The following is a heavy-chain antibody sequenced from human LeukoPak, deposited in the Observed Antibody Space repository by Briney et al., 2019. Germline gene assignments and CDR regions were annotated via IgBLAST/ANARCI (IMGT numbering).Heavy chain of an antibody. D-gene: IGHD3-22*01. CDR2: SDLEDDET. Sequence: ASVKVSCKVSGYTVTELSIHWVRQAPGKGLEWMGGSDLEDDETFYAQKFQGRVTMTEDTSTETAYMELSSLRSEDTAVYYCATVLRLHYYDSSGYFDIWGQGTMVTVSS. CDR1: GYTVTELS. J-gene: IGHJ3*02. V-gene: IGHV1-24*01. CDR3: ATVLRLHYYDSSGYFDI.